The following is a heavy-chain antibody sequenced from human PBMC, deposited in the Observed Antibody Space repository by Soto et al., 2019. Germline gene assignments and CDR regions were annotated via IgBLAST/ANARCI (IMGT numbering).Heavy chain of an antibody. CDR3: TRHRCYNYPQISGMEV. J-gene: IGHJ6*02. CDR1: GSTFSGTA. CDR2: IRSKAKSYAT. V-gene: IGHV3-73*01. D-gene: IGHD2-2*02. Sequence: GGCLRLSCAASGSTFSGTAMHWVRQASGKGLEWVGRIRSKAKSYATAYAASVKGRFTISRDDSKNTAYLQMNSLKTEDTAAHYCTRHRCYNYPQISGMEVWRQATPVTV.